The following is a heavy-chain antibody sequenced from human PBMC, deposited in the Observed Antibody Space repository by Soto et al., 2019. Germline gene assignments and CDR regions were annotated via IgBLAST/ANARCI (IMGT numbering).Heavy chain of an antibody. V-gene: IGHV1-3*01. CDR1: GYTFTSYA. J-gene: IGHJ1*01. D-gene: IGHD6-13*01. Sequence: ASVKVSCKASGYTFTSYAMHWVRQAPGQRLEWMGWINAGNGNTKYSQKFQGRVTITRDTSASTAYMELSSLRSEDTAVYYCETGLVGCSWYGLEEYFQHWGQGTLVTVSS. CDR3: ETGLVGCSWYGLEEYFQH. CDR2: INAGNGNT.